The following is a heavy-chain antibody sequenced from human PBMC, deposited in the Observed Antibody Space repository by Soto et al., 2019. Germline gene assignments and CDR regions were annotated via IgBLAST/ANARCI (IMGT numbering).Heavy chain of an antibody. Sequence: SETLSLTCSVSGDSVGTYYWSWIRQPPGKGLEWIGYIFYSGSTNYNPPLKSRVTISVDTSKNQFSLKLNSVTAADTAVYYCARAHDVLTGYSPPGPAWGQGTLVTVS. CDR1: GDSVGTYY. D-gene: IGHD3-9*01. J-gene: IGHJ5*02. CDR2: IFYSGST. V-gene: IGHV4-59*02. CDR3: ARAHDVLTGYSPPGPA.